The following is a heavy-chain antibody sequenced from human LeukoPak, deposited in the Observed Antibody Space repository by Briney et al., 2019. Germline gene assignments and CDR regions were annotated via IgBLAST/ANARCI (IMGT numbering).Heavy chain of an antibody. D-gene: IGHD6-19*01. CDR2: IYNGRNT. CDR3: AQTTGWPGFDF. Sequence: SETLSLTCSASGASTSSRYWSWIRQSPGRTLEWIGHIYNGRNTKYNPSLTSRVTISVDTSKNQFSLRMTSVTAADTAIYYCAQTTGWPGFDFWGPGALVTVSS. CDR1: GASTSSRY. V-gene: IGHV4-59*08. J-gene: IGHJ4*02.